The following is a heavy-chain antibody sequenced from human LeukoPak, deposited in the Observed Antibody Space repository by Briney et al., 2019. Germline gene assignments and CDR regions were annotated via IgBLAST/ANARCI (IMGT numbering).Heavy chain of an antibody. Sequence: SETLSLTCAAYGGSFSGYYWSWIRQPPGKGLEWIGEINHSGSTNYNPSLKSRVTISVDTSKNQFSLKLSSVTAADTAVYYCARAVYSSSWFPFDYWGQGTLVTVSS. J-gene: IGHJ4*02. D-gene: IGHD6-13*01. CDR3: ARAVYSSSWFPFDY. CDR1: GGSFSGYY. CDR2: INHSGST. V-gene: IGHV4-34*01.